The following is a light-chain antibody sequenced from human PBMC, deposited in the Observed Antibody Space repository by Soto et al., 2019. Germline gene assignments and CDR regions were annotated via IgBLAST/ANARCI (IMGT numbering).Light chain of an antibody. CDR2: EVR. CDR1: GSDVGGYNH. J-gene: IGLJ1*01. CDR3: SSYTSSTTYV. Sequence: QSVLTQPASVSGSPGQSITISCTGTGSDVGGYNHVSWYQQHPGKAPKLMIYEVRNRPSGVSNRFSGSKSGNTASLTISGLQAEDEADYYCSSYTSSTTYVFGTGTKLTVL. V-gene: IGLV2-14*01.